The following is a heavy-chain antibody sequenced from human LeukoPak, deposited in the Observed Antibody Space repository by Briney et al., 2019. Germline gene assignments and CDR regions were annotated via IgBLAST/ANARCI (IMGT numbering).Heavy chain of an antibody. V-gene: IGHV3-23*01. CDR2: IGATGVTT. Sequence: GGSLRLSCAASGFTFSSYAMSWVRQAPGKGLEWVSGIGATGVTTYYADSVKGRFTISRDVSKNTLYLQMNSLRAEDTAVYYCAKERNSGWDPRRFDYWGQGTLVTVSS. CDR1: GFTFSSYA. CDR3: AKERNSGWDPRRFDY. J-gene: IGHJ4*02. D-gene: IGHD6-19*01.